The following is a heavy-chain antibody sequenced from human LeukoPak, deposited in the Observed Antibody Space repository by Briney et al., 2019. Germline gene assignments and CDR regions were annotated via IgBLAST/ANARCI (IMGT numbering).Heavy chain of an antibody. CDR3: ARINWENYYYYYYYMDV. Sequence: GGSLRLSCAASEFSVGSNYMTWVRQAPGKGLEWVSLIYSGGSTYYADTVKGRFTISRDNSKNTLYLQMNSLRAEDTAVYYCARINWENYYYYYYYMDVWGKGTTVTISS. V-gene: IGHV3-66*01. CDR2: IYSGGST. D-gene: IGHD7-27*01. J-gene: IGHJ6*03. CDR1: EFSVGSNY.